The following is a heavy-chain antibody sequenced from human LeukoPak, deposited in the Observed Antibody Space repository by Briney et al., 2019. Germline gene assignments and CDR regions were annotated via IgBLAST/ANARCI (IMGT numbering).Heavy chain of an antibody. D-gene: IGHD2-15*01. CDR1: GYSFTGYY. Sequence: ASVKVSCKASGYSFTGYYMHWVQQAPGQGLEWMGWINPNNGGTNYPQNFRGRVTMTRDTSISTAYMELSRLRSDDSAVYYCARGYCSAGDCYEFDHWGQGTLVTVSS. J-gene: IGHJ4*02. V-gene: IGHV1-2*02. CDR2: INPNNGGT. CDR3: ARGYCSAGDCYEFDH.